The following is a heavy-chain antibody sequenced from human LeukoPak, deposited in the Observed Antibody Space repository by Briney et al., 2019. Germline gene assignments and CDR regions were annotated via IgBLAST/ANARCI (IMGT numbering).Heavy chain of an antibody. V-gene: IGHV3-7*01. J-gene: IGHJ4*02. D-gene: IGHD6-19*01. Sequence: GGSLRLSCAPSGFTCSSYWMTWVRQAPGKGLEWVANIKQDGSEKYYVDSVKGRFTISRDNAKNSLYLQMNSLRAEDTAVYYCARPTGGYSSGWYQIEYWGQGTLVTVSS. CDR2: IKQDGSEK. CDR3: ARPTGGYSSGWYQIEY. CDR1: GFTCSSYW.